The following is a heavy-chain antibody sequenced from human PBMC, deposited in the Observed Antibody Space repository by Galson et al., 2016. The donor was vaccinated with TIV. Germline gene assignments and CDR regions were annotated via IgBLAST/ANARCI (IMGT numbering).Heavy chain of an antibody. D-gene: IGHD3-10*01. V-gene: IGHV3-30-3*01. Sequence: SLRLSCAATGFNFDNYAIHRVRQAPGKGLEWVAVISHDENNKYYSDSVKGRFTTSRENYKSTTYLQMNLLKTEDTAVYYCARDTASVYGRGSLLDSWGQGILVTVSS. CDR3: ARDTASVYGRGSLLDS. CDR1: GFNFDNYA. CDR2: ISHDENNK. J-gene: IGHJ5*01.